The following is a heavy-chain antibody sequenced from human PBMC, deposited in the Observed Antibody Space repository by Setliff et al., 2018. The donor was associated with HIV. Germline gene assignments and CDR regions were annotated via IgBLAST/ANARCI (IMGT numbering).Heavy chain of an antibody. CDR1: GGSFSGYH. D-gene: IGHD1-26*01. V-gene: IGHV4-34*01. J-gene: IGHJ4*02. CDR3: ARGKGGLVGPAEFDY. CDR2: INHTGKT. Sequence: SETLSLTCAVYGGSFSGYHWNWIRQFPGKGLEWIGEINHTGKTQYNPSLKSRFTMSEETSKNQFSLKLKPVTAADTAIYFCARGKGGLVGPAEFDYWGPGTLVTVSS.